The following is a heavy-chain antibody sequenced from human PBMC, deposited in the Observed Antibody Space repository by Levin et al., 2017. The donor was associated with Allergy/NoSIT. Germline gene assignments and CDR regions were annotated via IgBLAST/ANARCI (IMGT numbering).Heavy chain of an antibody. Sequence: GGSLRLSCAVSGFSFSNNYMSWVRQAPGKGLEWISVIYNVDTTYYVDSVKGRFTISRDNTKNTLYLQMNSLRVEDTAVYYCARDGGPRKYNEGELEHWGRGTLVTVS. CDR2: IYNVDTT. CDR1: GFSFSNNY. CDR3: ARDGGPRKYNEGELEH. D-gene: IGHD1-1*01. J-gene: IGHJ4*02. V-gene: IGHV3-66*01.